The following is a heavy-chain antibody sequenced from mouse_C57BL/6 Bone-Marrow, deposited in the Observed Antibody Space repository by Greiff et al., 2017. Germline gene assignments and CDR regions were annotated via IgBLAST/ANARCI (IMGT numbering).Heavy chain of an antibody. J-gene: IGHJ1*03. CDR1: GFSLTSYG. CDR2: IWRGGST. CDR3: ARRRRGYFDV. Sequence: VQLQQSGPGLVQPSQSLSITCTVSGFSLTSYGVHWVRQSPGKGLEWLGVIWRGGSTVYNAAFMSRLSTTKNNSKSHVFFKMKSLQADDTAIYYCARRRRGYFDVWGTGTTVTVSS. V-gene: IGHV2-5*01. D-gene: IGHD1-2*01.